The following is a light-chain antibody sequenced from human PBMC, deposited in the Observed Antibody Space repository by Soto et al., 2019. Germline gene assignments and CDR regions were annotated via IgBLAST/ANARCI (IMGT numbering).Light chain of an antibody. CDR2: TAS. J-gene: IGKJ4*01. CDR1: QGIGND. CDR3: LQHNSFPLT. V-gene: IGKV1-17*01. Sequence: DIQLTQSASFLSASVGDRVTITCRASQGIGNDLGWYQQQPGKAPKRLIYTASRLQSGVPSRFSGSGSGTEFTLTISSLRPEDFATYYCLQHNSFPLTFGGGTKV.